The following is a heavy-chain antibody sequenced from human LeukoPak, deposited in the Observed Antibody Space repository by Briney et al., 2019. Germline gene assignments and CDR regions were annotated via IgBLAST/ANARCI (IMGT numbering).Heavy chain of an antibody. CDR3: ARGPMGATTKVFDY. V-gene: IGHV4-39*07. CDR1: GGSVSSSGYY. CDR2: IHYNGGT. J-gene: IGHJ4*02. D-gene: IGHD1-26*01. Sequence: SETLSLTCTVSGGSVSSSGYYWGWIRQPPGKGLEWIGTIHYNGGTYYNPSLKGRVTISVDTSKNQFSLKLSSVTAADTAVYYCARGPMGATTKVFDYWGQGTLVTVSS.